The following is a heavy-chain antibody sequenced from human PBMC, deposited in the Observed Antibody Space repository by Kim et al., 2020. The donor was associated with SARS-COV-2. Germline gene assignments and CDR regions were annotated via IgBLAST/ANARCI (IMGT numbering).Heavy chain of an antibody. V-gene: IGHV1-18*04. CDR2: ISAYNGNT. J-gene: IGHJ1*01. Sequence: ASVKVSCKASGYTFTSYGISWVRQAPGQGLEWMGWISAYNGNTNYAQKLQGRVTMTTDTSTSTAYMELRSLRSDDTAVYYCARGSLFRYYDSLSPVEYFQHWGQGTLVTVSS. D-gene: IGHD3-22*01. CDR3: ARGSLFRYYDSLSPVEYFQH. CDR1: GYTFTSYG.